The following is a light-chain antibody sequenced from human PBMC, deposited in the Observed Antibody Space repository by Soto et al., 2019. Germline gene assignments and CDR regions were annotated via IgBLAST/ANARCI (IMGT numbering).Light chain of an antibody. CDR2: GAS. CDR3: QQFGSSPLFS. V-gene: IGKV3-20*01. Sequence: EIVLTQSPDTLSLSLGERATLSCRASQTITSNYLAWYQQKPGQAPRLVIYGASSRATGIPDRFSGSGSERDFTLTISRLESEDSAVYYCQQFGSSPLFSFGPGTKVDIK. J-gene: IGKJ3*01. CDR1: QTITSNY.